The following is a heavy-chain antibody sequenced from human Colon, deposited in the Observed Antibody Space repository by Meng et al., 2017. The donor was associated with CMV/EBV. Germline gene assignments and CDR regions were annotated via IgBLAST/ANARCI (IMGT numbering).Heavy chain of an antibody. V-gene: IGHV3-30-3*01. CDR2: ISYDGSNK. D-gene: IGHD2-15*01. CDR1: GFTFSNYA. Sequence: GESLKISCAASGFTFSNYAMHWVRQAPGKGLEWVALISYDGSNKYYADSVKGRFTISRDNSKNTLYVQMNSLRTEDTAVYNCARGSPNRVGYCSGGKCPGLGDVWGQGTTVTVSS. J-gene: IGHJ6*02. CDR3: ARGSPNRVGYCSGGKCPGLGDV.